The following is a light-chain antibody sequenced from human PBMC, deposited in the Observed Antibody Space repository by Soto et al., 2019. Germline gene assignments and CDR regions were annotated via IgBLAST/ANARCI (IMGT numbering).Light chain of an antibody. CDR3: SSYTSSSTLV. J-gene: IGLJ1*01. Sequence: QSVLTQPASVSGSPGQSTTISCTGTSSDVGSYNYVSWYQQHPGKAPKLMICEVSNRPSGVSNRFSGSKSGNTASLTISGLQAEDEADYYCSSYTSSSTLVFGTGTKVTVL. V-gene: IGLV2-14*01. CDR1: SSDVGSYNY. CDR2: EVS.